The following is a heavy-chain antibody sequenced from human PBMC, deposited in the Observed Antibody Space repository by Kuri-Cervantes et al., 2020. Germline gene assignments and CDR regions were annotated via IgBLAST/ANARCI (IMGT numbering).Heavy chain of an antibody. J-gene: IGHJ5*02. Sequence: SETLSLTCAVSGGSISSGGYSWSWIRQPPGKGLEWIGYIYHSGSTYYNPSLKSRVTISVDTSKNQFSLKLSSVTAADTAVYYCARHSSIGPAVVITPENWFDPWGQGTLVTVSS. CDR3: ARHSSIGPAVVITPENWFDP. D-gene: IGHD3-22*01. CDR1: GGSISSGGYS. CDR2: IYHSGST. V-gene: IGHV4-30-2*03.